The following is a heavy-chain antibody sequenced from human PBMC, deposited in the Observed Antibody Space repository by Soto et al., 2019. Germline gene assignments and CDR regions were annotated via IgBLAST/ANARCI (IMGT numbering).Heavy chain of an antibody. CDR2: IRNKANGYTT. V-gene: IGHV3-72*01. D-gene: IGHD2-21*01. J-gene: IGHJ4*01. CDR3: SRAGILTTPYYFDY. CDR1: GFTFSDHY. Sequence: GRSLRLSCAAFGFTFSDHYMDWVRQAPGKGLEWVGRIRNKANGYTTEYAASVKGRFTISRDDSKNLLFLQMYSLKPEDTAVYFCSRAGILTTPYYFDYWGQGTLVTVSS.